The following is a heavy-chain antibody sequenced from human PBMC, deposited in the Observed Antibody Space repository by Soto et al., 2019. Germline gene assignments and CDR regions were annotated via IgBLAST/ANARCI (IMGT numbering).Heavy chain of an antibody. CDR2: ISGSGGST. CDR3: AKDAGIAAAGLGNAFDI. V-gene: IGHV3-23*01. J-gene: IGHJ3*02. Sequence: AGLFLRVSCGASGVNGSSNGVSWIRQDPGKGLEWVSAISGSGGSTYYADSVKGRFTISRDNSKNTLYLQMNSLRAEDTAVYYCAKDAGIAAAGLGNAFDIWGQGTMVTVSS. D-gene: IGHD6-13*01. CDR1: GVNGSSNG.